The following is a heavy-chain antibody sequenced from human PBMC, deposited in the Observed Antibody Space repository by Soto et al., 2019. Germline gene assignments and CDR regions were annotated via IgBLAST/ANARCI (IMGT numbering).Heavy chain of an antibody. V-gene: IGHV3-23*01. J-gene: IGHJ4*02. CDR2: VSVSGGTT. Sequence: GGSLRLSXAASGFMFNNYAMSWVRQAPGKGLEWVSTVSVSGGTTYYADSLKGRFTISRDNSKKTVYLQMNRLRGDDTAIYYCAKGLYYYDSSGYRLFDYWGQGTLVTVSS. CDR1: GFMFNNYA. D-gene: IGHD3-22*01. CDR3: AKGLYYYDSSGYRLFDY.